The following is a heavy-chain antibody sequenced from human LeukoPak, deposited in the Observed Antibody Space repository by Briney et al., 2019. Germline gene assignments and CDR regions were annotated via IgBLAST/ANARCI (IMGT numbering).Heavy chain of an antibody. V-gene: IGHV1-2*02. CDR2: INPNSGGT. D-gene: IGHD6-13*01. Sequence: ASVKVSCKASGYTFTDFYMHWVRQAPGQGLEWLGWINPNSGGTNSAQKFQGRVTMARDTSISTAYMELTWLRSDDTAVYYCARDYSISRAGDYWGQGTLVTVSS. CDR1: GYTFTDFY. CDR3: ARDYSISRAGDY. J-gene: IGHJ4*02.